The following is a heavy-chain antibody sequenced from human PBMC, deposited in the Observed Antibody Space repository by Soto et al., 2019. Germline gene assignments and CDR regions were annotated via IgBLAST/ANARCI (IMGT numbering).Heavy chain of an antibody. J-gene: IGHJ4*02. Sequence: GASVKVSCKASGYTFTSYAMHWGRQAPGQRLEWMGWINAGNGNTKYSQKFQGRVTITRDTSASTAYMELSSLRSEDTAVYYCARVLEQWLKGFCLSYRAQRTLVPVSS. CDR2: INAGNGNT. CDR3: ARVLEQWLKGFCLSY. V-gene: IGHV1-3*01. D-gene: IGHD6-19*01. CDR1: GYTFTSYA.